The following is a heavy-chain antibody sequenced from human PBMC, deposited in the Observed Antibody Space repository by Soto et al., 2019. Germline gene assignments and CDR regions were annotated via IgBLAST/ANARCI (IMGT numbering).Heavy chain of an antibody. J-gene: IGHJ4*02. Sequence: GGSLRLSCAASGFTFSSYAMSWVRQAPGKGLEWVSAISGSGGSTYYADSVKGRFTISRDNSKNTLYLQMNSLRAEDTAIYFCAKQSDFWSGYYLFSQNYWGQGTLVTVSS. CDR2: ISGSGGST. V-gene: IGHV3-23*01. CDR1: GFTFSSYA. CDR3: AKQSDFWSGYYLFSQNY. D-gene: IGHD3-3*01.